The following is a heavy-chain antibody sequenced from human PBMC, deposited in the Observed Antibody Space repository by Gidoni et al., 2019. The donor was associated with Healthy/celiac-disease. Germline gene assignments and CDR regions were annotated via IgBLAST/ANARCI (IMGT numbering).Heavy chain of an antibody. Sequence: QVQLVESGGGWVKTGGSLRLSCAVAGCTFSDYYISWIRQAPGKGREWVSYISISGSTIYYSDSVKCRFTISRDNAKSSLYLQMNSLRAEDTAVYYCAREAGEVGATYFDYWGQGTLVTVSS. CDR1: GCTFSDYY. J-gene: IGHJ4*02. V-gene: IGHV3-11*01. CDR3: AREAGEVGATYFDY. D-gene: IGHD1-26*01. CDR2: ISISGSTI.